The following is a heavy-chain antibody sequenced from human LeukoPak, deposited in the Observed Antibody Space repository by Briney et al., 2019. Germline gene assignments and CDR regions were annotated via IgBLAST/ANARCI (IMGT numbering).Heavy chain of an antibody. D-gene: IGHD3-16*02. CDR1: GFTFSDYY. J-gene: IGHJ4*02. V-gene: IGHV3-11*01. CDR2: ISSSGSTI. Sequence: GGSLRLSCAASGFTFSDYYTSWIRQAPGKGLEWVSYISSSGSTIYYADSVEGRFTISRDNAKNSLYLQMNSLRAEDTAVYYCARDSSPEYYDYVWGSYRPGPFDYWGQGTLVTVSS. CDR3: ARDSSPEYYDYVWGSYRPGPFDY.